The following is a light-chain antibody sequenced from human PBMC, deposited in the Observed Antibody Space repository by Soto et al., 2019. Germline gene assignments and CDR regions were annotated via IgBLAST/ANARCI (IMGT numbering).Light chain of an antibody. V-gene: IGLV2-14*01. Sequence: QSALTQPASVSGSPGQSITISCTGTSSDVGHYDYVSWYQHHPGKVPKLIISEVTTRPSGVSDRFSGSKSGNPASLTIARLQAEDEAHYYCSSYTTAYTQVFGGGTKLTVL. CDR2: EVT. CDR3: SSYTTAYTQV. J-gene: IGLJ3*02. CDR1: SSDVGHYDY.